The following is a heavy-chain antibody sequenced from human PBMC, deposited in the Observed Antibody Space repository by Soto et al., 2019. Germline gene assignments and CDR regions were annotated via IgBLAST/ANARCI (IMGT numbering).Heavy chain of an antibody. D-gene: IGHD6-19*01. Sequence: QVQLVESGGGVVQPGRSLRLSCAASGFTFSSYAMHWVRQAPGKGLEWVAVLSYDGSNKYYADSVKGRFTISRDNSKNTLYLQMNSLRAEDTAVYYCARDRVAVAATHYYYYGMDVWCQGTTVTVSS. V-gene: IGHV3-30-3*01. CDR2: LSYDGSNK. CDR1: GFTFSSYA. J-gene: IGHJ6*02. CDR3: ARDRVAVAATHYYYYGMDV.